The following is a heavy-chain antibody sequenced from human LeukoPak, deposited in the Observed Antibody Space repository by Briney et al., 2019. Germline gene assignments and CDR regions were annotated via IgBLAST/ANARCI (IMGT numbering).Heavy chain of an antibody. CDR1: GYTFTSYS. CDR2: ISAYNGNT. Sequence: ASVKVSCKASGYTFTSYSISWVRQAPGQGLEWMGWISAYNGNTNYAQKLQGRVTMTTDTSTNTAYMELRSLRSDDTAVYYCARDGGNYDFWSGPLDYWGQGTLVTVSS. CDR3: ARDGGNYDFWSGPLDY. D-gene: IGHD3-3*01. V-gene: IGHV1-18*01. J-gene: IGHJ4*02.